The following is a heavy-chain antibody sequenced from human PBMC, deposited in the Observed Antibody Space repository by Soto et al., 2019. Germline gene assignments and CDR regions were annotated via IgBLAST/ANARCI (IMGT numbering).Heavy chain of an antibody. D-gene: IGHD2-15*01. CDR3: SRAGLGNYCGGDSCYSLAY. J-gene: IGHJ4*02. Sequence: GGSLRLSCVVDGIICKTYTMHWVRQAPGKGLESVAAISYRGDTSYYADSVEGRFTVSRDNSKNTVYLQMTGLRPEDTALYYCSRAGLGNYCGGDSCYSLAYWGPGTLVTVSS. V-gene: IGHV3-30*14. CDR2: ISYRGDTS. CDR1: GIICKTYT.